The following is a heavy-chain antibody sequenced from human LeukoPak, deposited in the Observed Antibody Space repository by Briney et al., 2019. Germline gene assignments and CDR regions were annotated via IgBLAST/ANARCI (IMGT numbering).Heavy chain of an antibody. J-gene: IGHJ6*03. Sequence: GASVNVSCKASGYTFTSYDIKWVRQATGQGLEWMGWMNPNSGNPSHTQQFQGRVTINRNPSISTSYMELSSLRSEDTAVYYCARVRITMVRGVFYYYYYYMDVWGKGTTVTVSS. CDR3: ARVRITMVRGVFYYYYYYMDV. D-gene: IGHD3-10*01. CDR1: GYTFTSYD. V-gene: IGHV1-8*03. CDR2: MNPNSGNP.